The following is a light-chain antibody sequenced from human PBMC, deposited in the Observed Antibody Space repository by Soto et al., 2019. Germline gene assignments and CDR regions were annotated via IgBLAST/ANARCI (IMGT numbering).Light chain of an antibody. J-gene: IGLJ3*02. CDR2: EVS. Sequence: QSVLTQPPSASGSPGQSVTISCTGSSSDVGGYNYVSWYQQHPGKAPKLMIYEVSKRPSGVSNRFSGSKSGNTATLTISGLQPEDEANYYCCSYAGTSFWVFGGGTKLTVL. CDR1: SSDVGGYNY. V-gene: IGLV2-8*01. CDR3: CSYAGTSFWV.